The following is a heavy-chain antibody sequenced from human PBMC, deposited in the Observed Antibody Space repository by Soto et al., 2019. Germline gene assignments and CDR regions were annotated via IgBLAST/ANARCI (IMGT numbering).Heavy chain of an antibody. CDR1: GFTFSSYW. Sequence: GGSLRLSCAASGFTFSSYWMSWVRQAPGKGLEWVANIKQDGSEKYYVDSVKGRFTISRDNAKNSLYLQMNSLRAEDTAVYYCAKEYQSGSYPDAFDIWGQGTMVTVSS. D-gene: IGHD1-26*01. CDR2: IKQDGSEK. CDR3: AKEYQSGSYPDAFDI. J-gene: IGHJ3*02. V-gene: IGHV3-7*03.